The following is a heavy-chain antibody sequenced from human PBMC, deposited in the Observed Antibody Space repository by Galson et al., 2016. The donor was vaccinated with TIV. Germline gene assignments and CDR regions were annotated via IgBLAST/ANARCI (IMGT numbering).Heavy chain of an antibody. J-gene: IGHJ4*02. D-gene: IGHD6-13*01. CDR2: ISGSADRADRA. Sequence: SLRLSCAASGFTFETYAMTWVRQAPGKRLEWVSVISGSADRADRAYYADSVGGRFTISRDNSKNTVFLEMNSLTVEDTAVYYCAKGGSWYDYWGPGTLVTVSS. CDR1: GFTFETYA. CDR3: AKGGSWYDY. V-gene: IGHV3-23*01.